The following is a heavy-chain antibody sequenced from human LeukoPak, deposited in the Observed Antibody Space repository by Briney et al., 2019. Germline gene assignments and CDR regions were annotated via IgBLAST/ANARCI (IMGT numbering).Heavy chain of an antibody. CDR3: ARVLKGIAAGGSYRYFDL. V-gene: IGHV1-2*02. Sequence: ASVKVSCKASGYTFTAYYMHWVRQAPGQGLEWMGWINPNSGSTYYAQKFQGRVTMTRDTSISTAYMELSMLRSDDTAVYYCARVLKGIAAGGSYRYFDLWGRGTLVTVSS. CDR2: INPNSGST. D-gene: IGHD6-13*01. J-gene: IGHJ2*01. CDR1: GYTFTAYY.